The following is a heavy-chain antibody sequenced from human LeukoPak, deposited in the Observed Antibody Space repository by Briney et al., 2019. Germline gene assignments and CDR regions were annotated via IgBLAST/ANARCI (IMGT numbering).Heavy chain of an antibody. CDR1: GFTFSSYW. D-gene: IGHD3-3*01. J-gene: IGHJ4*02. V-gene: IGHV3-7*01. CDR3: ARSRYYDFWSGYYDDAKPDDY. Sequence: GGSLRLSCAASGFTFSSYWMSWVRQAPGRGLEWVANIKQDGSEKYYVDSVKGRFTISRDNAKNSLYLQMNSLRAEDTAVYYCARSRYYDFWSGYYDDAKPDDYWGQGTLVTVSS. CDR2: IKQDGSEK.